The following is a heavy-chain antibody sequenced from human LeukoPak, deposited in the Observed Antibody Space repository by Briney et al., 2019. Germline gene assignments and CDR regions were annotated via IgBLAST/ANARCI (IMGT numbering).Heavy chain of an antibody. V-gene: IGHV3-7*04. CDR3: ARGSSSWYADYYYYMDV. CDR2: IKQDGSEK. J-gene: IGHJ6*03. D-gene: IGHD6-13*01. Sequence: GGSLRLSCAASGFTFSSYAMSWVRQAPGKGLEWVANIKQDGSEKYYVDSVKGRFTISRDNAKNSLYLQMNSLRAEDTAVYYCARGSSSWYADYYYYMDVWGKGTTVTVSS. CDR1: GFTFSSYA.